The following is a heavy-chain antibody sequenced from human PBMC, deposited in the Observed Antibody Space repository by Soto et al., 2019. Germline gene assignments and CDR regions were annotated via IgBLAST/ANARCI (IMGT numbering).Heavy chain of an antibody. J-gene: IGHJ6*02. CDR1: GGSISSGDYY. CDR2: IYYSGST. D-gene: IGHD1-7*01. CDR3: ARGGITGTTDYYYYGMDV. V-gene: IGHV4-30-4*01. Sequence: SENLSLTCTVSGGSISSGDYYWSWIRQPPGKGLEWIGYIYYSGSTYYNPSLKSRVTISVDTSKNQFSLKLSSVTAADTAVYYCARGGITGTTDYYYYGMDVWGQGTTVT.